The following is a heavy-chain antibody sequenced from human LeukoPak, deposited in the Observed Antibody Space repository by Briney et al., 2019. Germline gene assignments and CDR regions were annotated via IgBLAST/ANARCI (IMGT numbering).Heavy chain of an antibody. Sequence: SETLSLTCTVSGGSVSGYYWSWIRQPAGKGLEWIGRIYSSGSTNYHPSLKSRVTMSVDTSKNQFSLKLNSVTAADTAVYFCAREKMAGVPLFDYWGQETLVTVSS. CDR3: AREKMAGVPLFDY. D-gene: IGHD5-24*01. CDR1: GGSVSGYY. J-gene: IGHJ4*02. CDR2: IYSSGST. V-gene: IGHV4-4*07.